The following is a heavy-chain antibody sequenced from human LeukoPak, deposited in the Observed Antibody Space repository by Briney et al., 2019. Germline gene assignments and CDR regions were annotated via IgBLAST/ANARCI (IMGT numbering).Heavy chain of an antibody. CDR1: GGSFSGYY. Sequence: SETLSLTCAVYGGSFSGYYWSWIRQPPGKGLEWIGEINHSGSTNYNPSLKSRVTISVDTSKNQFSLKLSSVTAADTTVYYCARSRPYDFWSGYSKPHRWFDPWGQGTLVTVSS. V-gene: IGHV4-34*01. CDR3: ARSRPYDFWSGYSKPHRWFDP. D-gene: IGHD3-3*01. CDR2: INHSGST. J-gene: IGHJ5*02.